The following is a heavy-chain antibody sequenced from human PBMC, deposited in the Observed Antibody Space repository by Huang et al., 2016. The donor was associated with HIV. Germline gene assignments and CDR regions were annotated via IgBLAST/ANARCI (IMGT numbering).Heavy chain of an antibody. CDR2: ISNDGSNK. J-gene: IGHJ4*02. CDR3: AKDGADEEWDIDY. Sequence: VQLVESGGGVVQPGRSLRLACAASGFSFSTYGLTWVRPAPGKGLGWVSVISNDGSNKYYAHTVKGRFTISRDTSENKVYLQMNSLRHEDTAVYYCAKDGADEEWDIDYWGQGTLVTVSS. V-gene: IGHV3-30*18. D-gene: IGHD1-26*01. CDR1: GFSFSTYG.